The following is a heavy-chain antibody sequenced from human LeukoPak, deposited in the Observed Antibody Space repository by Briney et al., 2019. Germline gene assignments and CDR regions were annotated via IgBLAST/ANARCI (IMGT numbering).Heavy chain of an antibody. D-gene: IGHD4-17*01. CDR2: ISYDGSNK. CDR3: AKPYGITYFDY. CDR1: GFTFSSYG. Sequence: GGSLRLSCAASGFTFSSYGMHWVRRAPGKGLEWVAVISYDGSNKYYADSVKGRFTISRDNSKNTLYLQMNSLRAEDTAVYYCAKPYGITYFDYWGQGTLVTVSS. J-gene: IGHJ4*02. V-gene: IGHV3-30*18.